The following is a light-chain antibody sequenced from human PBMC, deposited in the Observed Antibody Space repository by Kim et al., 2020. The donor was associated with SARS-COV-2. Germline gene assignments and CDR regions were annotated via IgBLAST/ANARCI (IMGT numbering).Light chain of an antibody. V-gene: IGLV2-14*03. Sequence: QSALTQPASVSGSPGQSITISCTGTSSDVGGYNYVSWYQQYPGKAPKLMIYDVSKRPSGVSNRFSGSKSGNTASLTISGLQAEDEADYYCSIYRSSGYVFGTGTKVTVL. J-gene: IGLJ1*01. CDR1: SSDVGGYNY. CDR2: DVS. CDR3: SIYRSSGYV.